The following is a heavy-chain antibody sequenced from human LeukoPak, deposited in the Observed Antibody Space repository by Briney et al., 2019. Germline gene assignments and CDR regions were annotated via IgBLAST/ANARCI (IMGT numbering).Heavy chain of an antibody. D-gene: IGHD2-15*01. J-gene: IGHJ3*02. V-gene: IGHV1-69*05. Sequence: SVKVSCKASGGTFSSYAISWVRRAPGQGLEWMGRIIPIFGTANYAQKFQGRVTITTDESTSTAYMELSSLRSEDTAVYYCARDPVVAATQRPNFDIWGQGTMVTVSS. CDR1: GGTFSSYA. CDR2: IIPIFGTA. CDR3: ARDPVVAATQRPNFDI.